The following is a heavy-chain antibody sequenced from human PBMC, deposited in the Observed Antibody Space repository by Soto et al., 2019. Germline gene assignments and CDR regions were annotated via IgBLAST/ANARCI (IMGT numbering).Heavy chain of an antibody. CDR2: VTPFNGNT. D-gene: IGHD2-21*02. CDR1: GYTFTYRY. J-gene: IGHJ3*02. Sequence: ASVKVSCKASGYTFTYRYLHWVRQAPGQALEWMGWVTPFNGNTNYAQKFQDRVTITRGRSMSTAYMELSSLRSEDTAMYYCASAKDIAYCGGDCYGGAFDIWGQGTMVTVSS. CDR3: ASAKDIAYCGGDCYGGAFDI. V-gene: IGHV1-45*02.